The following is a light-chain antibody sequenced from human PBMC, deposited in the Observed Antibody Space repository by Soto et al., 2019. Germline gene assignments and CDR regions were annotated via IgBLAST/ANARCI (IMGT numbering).Light chain of an antibody. J-gene: IGKJ1*01. CDR3: QQRRSWPPTWT. CDR1: QSVGTY. V-gene: IGKV3-11*01. CDR2: EAT. Sequence: EIVLTQSPATLSLSPGERATLSCRASQSVGTYLAWYQQKSGQAPRLLIHEATNRATGIPARFSGSGSGTDFTLTISSLEPEDFAVYYCQQRRSWPPTWTFAQGTKVEIK.